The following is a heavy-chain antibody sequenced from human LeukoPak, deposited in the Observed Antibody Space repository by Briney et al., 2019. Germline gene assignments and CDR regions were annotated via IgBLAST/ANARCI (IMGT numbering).Heavy chain of an antibody. CDR2: INPNSGGT. CDR3: ARDKEYSSSWYVWFDP. V-gene: IGHV1-2*02. CDR1: GYTFTGYY. Sequence: ASVKVSCKASGYTFTGYYMHWVRHAPGQGLEWMGWINPNSGGTNYAQKFQGRVTMTRDTSISTAYMELSRLRSDDTAVYYCARDKEYSSSWYVWFDPWGQGTLVTVSS. J-gene: IGHJ5*02. D-gene: IGHD6-13*01.